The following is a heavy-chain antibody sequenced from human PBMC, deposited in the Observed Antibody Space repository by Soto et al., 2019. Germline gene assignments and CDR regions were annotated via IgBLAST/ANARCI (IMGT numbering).Heavy chain of an antibody. V-gene: IGHV1-3*01. Sequence: ASVKVSCKASGYTFTNYAIHWVRQAPGQRLEWMGWINAGNGGTRYSQKFQGRVTISRDTSAIAAYMEVNSLTSEDTAVYYCARDTIRAGRSWYDNWGQGTLVTVSS. CDR3: ARDTIRAGRSWYDN. D-gene: IGHD2-2*01. CDR2: INAGNGGT. CDR1: GYTFTNYA. J-gene: IGHJ5*02.